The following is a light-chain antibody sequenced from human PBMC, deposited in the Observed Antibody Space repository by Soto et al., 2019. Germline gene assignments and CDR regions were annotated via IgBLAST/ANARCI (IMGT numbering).Light chain of an antibody. CDR2: KAS. V-gene: IGKV1-5*03. CDR1: QSVSSW. Sequence: DIQMTQSPSTLSASVGDRVTITCRASQSVSSWLAWYQQKPGKAPKLLIYKASSLESGVPSRFSGSISGTEFTLPISSLQPDDFATSYCQQYNSYSTFGQGTKVEIK. CDR3: QQYNSYST. J-gene: IGKJ1*01.